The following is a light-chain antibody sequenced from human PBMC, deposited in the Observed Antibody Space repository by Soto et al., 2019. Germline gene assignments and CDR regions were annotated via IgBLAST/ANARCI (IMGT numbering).Light chain of an antibody. CDR1: QGISSA. CDR2: DAS. V-gene: IGKV1-13*02. CDR3: QQYGGWPPA. Sequence: AIQLTQSPSSLSASVGDRVTITCRASQGISSALAWYQQKPGKAPKLLIYDASSLESGVPSRFSGSGSGTDFTLTISSLQPEDFAIYHCQQYGGWPPAFGGGTKVEVK. J-gene: IGKJ4*01.